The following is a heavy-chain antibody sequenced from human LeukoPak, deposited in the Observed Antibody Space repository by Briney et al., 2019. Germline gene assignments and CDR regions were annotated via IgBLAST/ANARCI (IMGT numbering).Heavy chain of an antibody. CDR3: ARDVGRRYFDY. CDR1: GFTFSSYA. V-gene: IGHV3-30-3*01. Sequence: PGGSLRLSCAASGFTFSSYAMHWVRQAPGKGLEWVAVISYDGSNKYYADSVKGRFTISRDNSKNTLYLQMNSLRAEDTAVYYCARDVGRRYFDYWGQGTLVTVSS. CDR2: ISYDGSNK. J-gene: IGHJ4*02.